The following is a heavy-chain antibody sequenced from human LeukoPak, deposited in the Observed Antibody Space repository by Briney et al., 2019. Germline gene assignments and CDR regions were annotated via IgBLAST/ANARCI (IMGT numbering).Heavy chain of an antibody. D-gene: IGHD3-16*02. Sequence: GGSLRLSCAASGFTFSSYSMNWVRQAPGKGLEWVAVISYDGSNKYYADSVKGRFTISRDNSKNTLYLQMNSLRAEDTAVYYCARDAYYDYVWGSYRPTFFDYWGQGTLVTVSS. J-gene: IGHJ4*02. CDR3: ARDAYYDYVWGSYRPTFFDY. CDR1: GFTFSSYS. CDR2: ISYDGSNK. V-gene: IGHV3-30*03.